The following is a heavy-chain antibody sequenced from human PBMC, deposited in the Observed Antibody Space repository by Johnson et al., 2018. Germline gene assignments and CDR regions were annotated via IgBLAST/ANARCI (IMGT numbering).Heavy chain of an antibody. CDR2: ISYDGSNK. J-gene: IGHJ4*02. V-gene: IGHV3-30*03. Sequence: VQLVESGGGWVQPGGSLRLSCAASGFTFSSYGMHWVRQAPGKGLEWVAVISYDGSNKYYADSVKCRFTISRDNSKNTLYLQINSGRAEDTALYYCARANPRAVAGPLDYWGQGTLVTVAS. CDR1: GFTFSSYG. CDR3: ARANPRAVAGPLDY. D-gene: IGHD6-19*01.